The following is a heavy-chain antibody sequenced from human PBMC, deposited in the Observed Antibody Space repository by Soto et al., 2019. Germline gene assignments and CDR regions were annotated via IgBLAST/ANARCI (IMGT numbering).Heavy chain of an antibody. Sequence: PGGSLRLSCVASGFNFSNYDMHWVRQAPGKGLEWVAVISFDARRKHYANSVEGRFTISRDNPKNTVYLQMDSLKVEDTAVYYCARDVDRTSHLNWYDPWGQGVMVTVSS. V-gene: IGHV3-30*12. D-gene: IGHD5-12*01. CDR1: GFNFSNYD. CDR3: ARDVDRTSHLNWYDP. J-gene: IGHJ5*02. CDR2: ISFDARRK.